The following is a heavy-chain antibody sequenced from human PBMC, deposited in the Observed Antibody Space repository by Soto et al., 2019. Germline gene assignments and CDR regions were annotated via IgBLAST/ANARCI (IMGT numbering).Heavy chain of an antibody. Sequence: PGGCLRLSCAASGFTLSRQEMHRLRQGPGKGLEWVEIMSWDGSAQYYADYVKGRFTISRDTSKDTLYLQLNSLRAEDTAVYYCVKGGWYASPSPSAHWGQGTLVTVSS. CDR2: MSWDGSAQ. CDR1: GFTLSRQE. CDR3: VKGGWYASPSPSAH. J-gene: IGHJ4*02. D-gene: IGHD2-2*01. V-gene: IGHV3-30*18.